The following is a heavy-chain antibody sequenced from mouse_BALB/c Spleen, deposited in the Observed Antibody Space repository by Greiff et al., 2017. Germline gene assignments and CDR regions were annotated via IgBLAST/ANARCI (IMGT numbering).Heavy chain of an antibody. CDR1: GFSLTSYG. J-gene: IGHJ3*01. Sequence: QVQLKQSGPGLVAPSQSLSITCTVSGFSLTSYGVHWVRQPPGKGLEWLGVIWAGGSTNYNSALMSRLSISKDNSKSQVFLKMNSLQTDDTAMYYCAREGGRAFAYWGQGTLVTVSA. D-gene: IGHD3-3*01. CDR3: AREGGRAFAY. CDR2: IWAGGST. V-gene: IGHV2-9*02.